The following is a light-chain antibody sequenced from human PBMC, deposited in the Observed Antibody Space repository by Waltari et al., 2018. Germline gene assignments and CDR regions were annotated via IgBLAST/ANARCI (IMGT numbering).Light chain of an antibody. Sequence: QTVVTQESSFSVSPGETVTLTCGLSSGSVSTSYYPSWYQQTPGQAPRTVIYTTNIRPSGVPYRFSGSILGNKAALTITGAQTDDEADYYCALYMGHGISVFGGGTKLTVL. V-gene: IGLV8-61*01. CDR2: TTN. CDR1: SGSVSTSYY. CDR3: ALYMGHGISV. J-gene: IGLJ3*02.